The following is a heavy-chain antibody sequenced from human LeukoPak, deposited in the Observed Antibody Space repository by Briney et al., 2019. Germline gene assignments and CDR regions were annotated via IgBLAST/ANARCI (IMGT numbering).Heavy chain of an antibody. D-gene: IGHD3-10*01. V-gene: IGHV3-43*02. CDR3: AKDPRRAYPRHGMDV. J-gene: IGHJ6*01. CDR2: IIVDGAGT. CDR1: GRTFDAYY. Sequence: GGSETLSRTAYGRTFDAYYMHWARQLPGKGLEWVSLIIVDGAGTYYADSVTGRFTISRDNNKHSLYLQMNSLRTDDTALYYCAKDPRRAYPRHGMDVWGQGTGDTVSS.